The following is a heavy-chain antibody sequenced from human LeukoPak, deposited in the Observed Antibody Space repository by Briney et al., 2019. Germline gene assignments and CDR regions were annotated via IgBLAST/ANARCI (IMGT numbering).Heavy chain of an antibody. CDR2: IYPGDSDT. V-gene: IGHV5-51*01. D-gene: IGHD6-6*01. Sequence: GESLQISCKGSGFSFTSYWIGWVRPLPGKGLEWVGIIYPGDSDTRYSPSFQGQVTISADKSISTAYLQWSSLKASDTAMYYCARQFIAARPYYFDYWGQGTLVTVSS. CDR3: ARQFIAARPYYFDY. CDR1: GFSFTSYW. J-gene: IGHJ4*02.